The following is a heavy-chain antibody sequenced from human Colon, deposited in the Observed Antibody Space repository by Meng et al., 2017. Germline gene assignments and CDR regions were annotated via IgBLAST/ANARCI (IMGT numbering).Heavy chain of an antibody. Sequence: GGSLRLSCVASGFTFSTYWMSWVRLAPGKGLEWVATIKPDGSERYYVDSVKGRLTMSRDNAKNSLYLQMNSLRAEGTAVYYCARGGSYYGDYWGQGTLVTVSS. CDR1: GFTFSTYW. D-gene: IGHD1-26*01. V-gene: IGHV3-7*01. CDR3: ARGGSYYGDY. CDR2: IKPDGSER. J-gene: IGHJ4*02.